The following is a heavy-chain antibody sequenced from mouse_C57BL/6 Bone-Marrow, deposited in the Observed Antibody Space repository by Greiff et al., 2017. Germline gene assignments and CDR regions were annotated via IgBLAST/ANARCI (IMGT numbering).Heavy chain of an antibody. J-gene: IGHJ3*01. V-gene: IGHV1-42*01. CDR1: GYSFTGYY. D-gene: IGHD2-3*01. CDR2: INPSTGGT. CDR3: ARGPLYDGNYTY. Sequence: EVPLQQSGPELVKPGASVKISCKASGYSFTGYYMNWVKQSPETSLEWIGEINPSTGGTTYNQKFKAKATLTVDKSSSTAYMQLKSLTSEDSAVYYCARGPLYDGNYTYWGQGTLVTVSA.